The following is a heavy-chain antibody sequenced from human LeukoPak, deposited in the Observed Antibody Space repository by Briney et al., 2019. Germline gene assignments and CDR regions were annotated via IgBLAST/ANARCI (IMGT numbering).Heavy chain of an antibody. V-gene: IGHV6-1*01. CDR1: GVSVSSNGTS. CDR2: TYYKSGWHN. Sequence: SQTLSLTCAISGVSVSSNGTSWNWLRQSPSRGLEWLARTYYKSGWHNDYTESLKSRIIINADTYKNQFSLQLNSVTPEDTAVYYCARQTNSWFPWGQGTLVTVSS. CDR3: ARQTNSWFP. D-gene: IGHD6-13*01. J-gene: IGHJ5*02.